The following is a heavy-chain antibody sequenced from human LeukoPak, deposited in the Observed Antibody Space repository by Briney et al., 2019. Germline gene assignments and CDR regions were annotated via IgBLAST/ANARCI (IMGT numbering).Heavy chain of an antibody. J-gene: IGHJ5*02. Sequence: ASETLSLTCTVSGGSISSSSYYWGWIRQPPGKGLEWIGSIYYSGSTYYSPSLKSRVTISVDTSKNQFSLKLSSVTAADTAVYYCARKLARSNWFDPWGQGTLVTVSS. CDR1: GGSISSSSYY. D-gene: IGHD3-10*01. CDR3: ARKLARSNWFDP. CDR2: IYYSGST. V-gene: IGHV4-39*01.